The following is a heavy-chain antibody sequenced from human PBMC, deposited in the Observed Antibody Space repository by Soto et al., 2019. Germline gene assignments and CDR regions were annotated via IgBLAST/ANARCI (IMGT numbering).Heavy chain of an antibody. CDR1: GFTFSSYS. Sequence: GGSLRLSCAASGFTFSSYSMNWVRQAPGKGLEWVSYISSSSSTIYYADSVKGRFTISRDNAKNSLYLQMNSLRDEDTAVYYCARDQYGPLWFGELINAPYYYYGMDVWGQGTTVTVSS. J-gene: IGHJ6*02. D-gene: IGHD3-10*01. V-gene: IGHV3-48*02. CDR2: ISSSSSTI. CDR3: ARDQYGPLWFGELINAPYYYYGMDV.